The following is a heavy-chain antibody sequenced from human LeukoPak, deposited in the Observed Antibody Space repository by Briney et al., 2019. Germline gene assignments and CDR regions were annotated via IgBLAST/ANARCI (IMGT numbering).Heavy chain of an antibody. J-gene: IGHJ3*02. Sequence: GGSLRLSCAASGFTFSSYSMNWVRQAPGKGLEWVSSISSSSSYINYADSVKGRFTISRDNAKNSLYLQMNSLRAEDTAVYYCASTPDAFDIWGQGTMVTVSS. CDR1: GFTFSSYS. D-gene: IGHD2-15*01. CDR2: ISSSSSYI. V-gene: IGHV3-21*01. CDR3: ASTPDAFDI.